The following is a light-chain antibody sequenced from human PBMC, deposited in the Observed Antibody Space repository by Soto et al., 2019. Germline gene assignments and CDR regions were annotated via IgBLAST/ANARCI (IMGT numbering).Light chain of an antibody. CDR3: HQYYKWPLT. V-gene: IGKV1D-13*01. CDR1: QGIGSA. CDR2: DAS. J-gene: IGKJ4*01. Sequence: AAQLTQSPSSLSASVGDRVTISCLASQGIGSALAWYQQKPGKAPKVLIYDASSLKSGVPSRFSGSGSGTDFTLTISSLQPEDFAVYYCHQYYKWPLTFGGGTKVDIK.